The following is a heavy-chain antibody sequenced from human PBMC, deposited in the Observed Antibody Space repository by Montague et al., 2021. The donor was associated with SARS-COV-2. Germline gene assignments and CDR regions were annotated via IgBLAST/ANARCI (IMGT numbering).Heavy chain of an antibody. D-gene: IGHD6-19*01. CDR1: GGSFSGYY. V-gene: IGHV4-34*01. Sequence: SETLSLTCAVYGGSFSGYYWSWIRQPPGKGLEWIGEINHSGSTNYNSSLKSRVTISVDTSKNQFSLKLSSVTAADTAVYYCARGSRQWLVRPPHYYYFDYWGQGTPVTVSS. CDR3: ARGSRQWLVRPPHYYYFDY. CDR2: INHSGST. J-gene: IGHJ4*02.